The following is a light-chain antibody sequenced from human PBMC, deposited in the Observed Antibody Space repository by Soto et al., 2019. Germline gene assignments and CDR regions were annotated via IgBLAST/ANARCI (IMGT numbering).Light chain of an antibody. CDR1: QSISTY. V-gene: IGKV1-39*01. CDR3: QQNYGTPGT. Sequence: IQMTQSPSSLSASVGDRVTITCRASQSISTYLNWYQQKPGKAPKLLISAASNLQSGVPSRFSGSGSGTEFTLTISSLQPEDFATYYCQQNYGTPGTFGQGTKVDI. CDR2: AAS. J-gene: IGKJ1*01.